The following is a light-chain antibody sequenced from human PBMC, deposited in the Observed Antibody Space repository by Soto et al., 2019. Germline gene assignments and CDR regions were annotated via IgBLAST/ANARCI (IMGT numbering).Light chain of an antibody. V-gene: IGLV2-14*01. CDR3: SSYTSSSTLFYV. CDR1: SSDVGGYNY. Sequence: QSMLTQPASVSGSPGQSITISCTGTSSDVGGYNYVSWYQQHPGKAPKLMIYDVSNRPSGVSNRFSGSKSGNTASLTISGLQAEDEADYYCSSYTSSSTLFYVFGTGTKVTVL. CDR2: DVS. J-gene: IGLJ1*01.